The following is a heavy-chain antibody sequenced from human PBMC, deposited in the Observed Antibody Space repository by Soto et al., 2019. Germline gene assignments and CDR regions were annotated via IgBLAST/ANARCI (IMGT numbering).Heavy chain of an antibody. CDR1: GYTFTSYG. D-gene: IGHD3-22*01. V-gene: IGHV1-18*04. Sequence: QVQLVQSGAEVKKPGASVKVSCKASGYTFTSYGISWVRQAPGKGLEWMGWISAYNGNTNYAQQLQARVTMTTDTSTRTADMSLRCLRSDDTAVYYCARAPEVFRGYYHSYGMDYWGRGTTVTFAS. CDR2: ISAYNGNT. J-gene: IGHJ6*02. CDR3: ARAPEVFRGYYHSYGMDY.